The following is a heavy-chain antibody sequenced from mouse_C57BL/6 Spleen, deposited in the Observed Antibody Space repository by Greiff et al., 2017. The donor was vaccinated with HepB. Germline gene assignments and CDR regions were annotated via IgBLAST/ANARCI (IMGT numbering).Heavy chain of an antibody. CDR2: ISDGGSYT. J-gene: IGHJ4*01. CDR1: GFTFSSYA. D-gene: IGHD1-1*01. Sequence: EVKLVESGGGLVKPGGSLKLSCAASGFTFSSYAMSWVRQTPEKRLEWVATISDGGSYTYYPDNVKGRFTISRDNAKNNLYLQMSHLKSEDTAMYYCARERYGSHMDYWGQGTSVTVSS. V-gene: IGHV5-4*01. CDR3: ARERYGSHMDY.